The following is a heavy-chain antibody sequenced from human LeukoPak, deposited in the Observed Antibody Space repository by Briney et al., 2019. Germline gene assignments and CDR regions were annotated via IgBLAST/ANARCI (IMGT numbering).Heavy chain of an antibody. CDR2: ISGSADST. CDR3: LKYCSGIGCYSVLY. Sequence: PGGSLRLSCAASGFSFSTFAMGWVRQDPGKGLEWVSSISGSADSTYYADPVKGRFTVSRDNSKDTLYLQMNSLRAEDTAVYYCLKYCSGIGCYSVLYWGQGSLVTVAS. J-gene: IGHJ4*02. D-gene: IGHD2-15*01. CDR1: GFSFSTFA. V-gene: IGHV3-23*01.